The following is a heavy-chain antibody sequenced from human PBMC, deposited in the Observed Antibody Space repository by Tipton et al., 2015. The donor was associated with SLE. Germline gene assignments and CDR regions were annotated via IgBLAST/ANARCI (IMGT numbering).Heavy chain of an antibody. J-gene: IGHJ5*02. CDR1: GFTFSSSA. CDR2: IYRDGRT. D-gene: IGHD3-10*01. CDR3: ARDLMGSYGSRDYPGGFNS. V-gene: IGHV3-53*01. Sequence: SLRLSCAASGFTFSSSAMNWVRQAPGKGLEGVSGIYRDGRTYHLGSVKGRFSISADNSKNTVYLQMSSLRVDDTAVYFCARDLMGSYGSRDYPGGFNSWGQGTRVTVSS.